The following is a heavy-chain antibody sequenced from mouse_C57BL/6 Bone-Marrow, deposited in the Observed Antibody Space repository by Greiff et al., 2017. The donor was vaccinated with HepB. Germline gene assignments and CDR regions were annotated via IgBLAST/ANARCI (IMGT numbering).Heavy chain of an antibody. V-gene: IGHV5-9-1*02. Sequence: EVQRVESGEGLVKPGGSLKLSCAASGFTFSSYAMSWVRQTPEKRLEWVAYISSGGDYIYYADTVKGRFTISRDNARNTLYLQMSSLKSEDTAMYYCTRDPDYFGAYWGQGTLVTVSA. CDR1: GFTFSSYA. CDR3: TRDPDYFGAY. J-gene: IGHJ3*01. D-gene: IGHD2-1*01. CDR2: ISSGGDYI.